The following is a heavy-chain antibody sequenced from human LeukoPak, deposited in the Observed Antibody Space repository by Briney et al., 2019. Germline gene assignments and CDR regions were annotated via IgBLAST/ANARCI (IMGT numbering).Heavy chain of an antibody. V-gene: IGHV4-39*01. CDR3: ARHVREYSSFAY. CDR2: IYYSGST. J-gene: IGHJ4*02. Sequence: SETLSLTCTVSGGSISSSSYYWGWIRQPPGKGPEWIGSIYYSGSTYYNPSLKSRVTISVDTSKNQFSLKLSSVTAADTAVYYCARHVREYSSFAYWGQGTLVTVSS. D-gene: IGHD6-6*01. CDR1: GGSISSSSYY.